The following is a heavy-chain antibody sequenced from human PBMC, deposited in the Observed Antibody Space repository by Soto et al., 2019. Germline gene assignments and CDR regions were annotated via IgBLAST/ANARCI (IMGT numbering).Heavy chain of an antibody. Sequence: GESLKISCKGSGYTFTSYWIGWVRQMPGKGLEWMGIIDPGDSDTRYSPSFQGQVTISADKSISTAYLQWSSLKASDTAMYYCAAGIVVVPAAWAYYYGVDVWGQGTTVTVSS. CDR3: AAGIVVVPAAWAYYYGVDV. J-gene: IGHJ6*02. D-gene: IGHD2-2*01. V-gene: IGHV5-51*01. CDR2: IDPGDSDT. CDR1: GYTFTSYW.